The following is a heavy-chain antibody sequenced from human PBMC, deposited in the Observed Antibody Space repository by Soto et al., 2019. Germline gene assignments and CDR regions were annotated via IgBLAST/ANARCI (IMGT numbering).Heavy chain of an antibody. Sequence: SETLSLPCAVYGGSFRGYYWSWIRQPPGKGLEWIGEINHSGSTNYNPSLKSRVTISVDTSKNQFSLKLSSVIAADTAVYYCARLNSSSIDYWGQGTLVTVSS. CDR1: GGSFRGYY. V-gene: IGHV4-34*01. CDR3: ARLNSSSIDY. J-gene: IGHJ4*02. D-gene: IGHD6-13*01. CDR2: INHSGST.